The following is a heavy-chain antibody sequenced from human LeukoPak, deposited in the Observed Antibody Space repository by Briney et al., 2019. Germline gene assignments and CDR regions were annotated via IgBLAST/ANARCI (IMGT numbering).Heavy chain of an antibody. CDR2: IYSSGTT. CDR3: AGDSPGITMVRGVIPHFDY. D-gene: IGHD3-10*01. CDR1: GGSFSTDYYY. J-gene: IGHJ4*02. Sequence: TLSLTCTVSGGSFSTDYYYWSWIRQPAGRGLEWIGRIYSSGTTKYNPSLKSRVTISIDMSKNQFSLKLSSVTAADTAVYYCAGDSPGITMVRGVIPHFDYWGQGTLVTVSS. V-gene: IGHV4-61*02.